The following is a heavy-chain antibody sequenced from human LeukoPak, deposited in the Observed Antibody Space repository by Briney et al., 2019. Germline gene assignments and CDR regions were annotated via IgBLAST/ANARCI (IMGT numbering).Heavy chain of an antibody. J-gene: IGHJ4*02. CDR2: INRDGSIT. V-gene: IGHV3-74*03. D-gene: IGHD6-19*01. CDR3: AGGRYSSVWY. CDR1: GFTFSSEW. Sequence: AGGSLRLSCEASGFTFSSEWMYWVRQGPGKGLVWVSRINRDGSITTYADSVKGRFTISRDNAKNTLYLQMNSLRAEDTAVYYCAGGRYSSVWYWGQGTLVTVSS.